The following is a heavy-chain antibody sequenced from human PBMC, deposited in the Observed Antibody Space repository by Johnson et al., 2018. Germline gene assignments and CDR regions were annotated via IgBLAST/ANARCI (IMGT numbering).Heavy chain of an antibody. V-gene: IGHV3-30*18. J-gene: IGHJ6*02. CDR2: ISYDGSNK. Sequence: QVQLVQSGGGVVQPGRSLRLSCAASGFTFSSYGMHWVRQAPGKGLEWVAVISYDGSNKYYADSVKGRFTISRDNSKNTLYLQMNSLAAEETAVYYCAKDGPRYSYGELYYYYYYGMDVWGQGTTVTVSS. CDR1: GFTFSSYG. D-gene: IGHD5-18*01. CDR3: AKDGPRYSYGELYYYYYYGMDV.